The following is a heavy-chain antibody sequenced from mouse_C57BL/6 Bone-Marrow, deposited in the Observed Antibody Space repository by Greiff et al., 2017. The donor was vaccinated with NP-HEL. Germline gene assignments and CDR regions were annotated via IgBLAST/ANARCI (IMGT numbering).Heavy chain of an antibody. D-gene: IGHD1-1*01. CDR1: GYTFTSYG. V-gene: IGHV1-81*01. Sequence: VQVVESGAELARPGASVKLSCKASGYTFTSYGISWVKQRTGQGLEWIGEIYPRSGNTYYNEKFKGKATLTADKSSSTAYMELRSLTSEDSAVYCCASPPYYYGSSSFAYWGQGTLVTVSA. CDR2: IYPRSGNT. CDR3: ASPPYYYGSSSFAY. J-gene: IGHJ3*01.